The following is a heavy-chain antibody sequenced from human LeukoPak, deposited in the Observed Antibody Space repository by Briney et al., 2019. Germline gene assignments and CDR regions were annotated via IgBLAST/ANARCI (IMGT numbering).Heavy chain of an antibody. CDR3: EFWVIFNSAWGKSD. J-gene: IGHJ6*03. CDR1: GGSIRGTSYY. V-gene: IGHV4-39*07. Sequence: PSETLSLTCTVSGGSIRGTSYYLGWIRQTPGEGLVWIGGLYYSGTTYYNPSLESRVTISLDPSKNQFSLKLTSVTAADTAIYCVEFWVIFNSAWGKSDWGKGTTVTV. CDR2: LYYSGTT. D-gene: IGHD3-16*01.